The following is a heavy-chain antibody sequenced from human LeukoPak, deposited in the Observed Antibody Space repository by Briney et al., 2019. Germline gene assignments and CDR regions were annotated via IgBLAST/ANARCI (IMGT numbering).Heavy chain of an antibody. D-gene: IGHD4-23*01. CDR2: IYHSGSA. V-gene: IGHV4-38-2*01. Sequence: SETLSLTCAVSAYSISSGYYWGWIRQPPGKGLEWIGSIYHSGSAYYNPSLKSRVTISVGTSKNQFSLKLSSVTAADTAVYYCARDDYGDNSPYAFDMWGQGTMVTVSS. CDR3: ARDDYGDNSPYAFDM. J-gene: IGHJ3*02. CDR1: AYSISSGYY.